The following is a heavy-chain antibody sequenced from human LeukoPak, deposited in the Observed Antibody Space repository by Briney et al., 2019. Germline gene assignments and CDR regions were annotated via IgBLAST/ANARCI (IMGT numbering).Heavy chain of an antibody. CDR3: AREAYGGNPPDDAFDI. Sequence: VASVKVSCKASGYIITGYYLHWVRQAPGQGLEWMGRIYPKSGGTNYAQKFQGRVSMTKDTSISIAYMELSRLRSDGTAVYYCAREAYGGNPPDDAFDIWGQGTMVTVSS. V-gene: IGHV1-2*06. D-gene: IGHD4-23*01. CDR1: GYIITGYY. J-gene: IGHJ3*02. CDR2: IYPKSGGT.